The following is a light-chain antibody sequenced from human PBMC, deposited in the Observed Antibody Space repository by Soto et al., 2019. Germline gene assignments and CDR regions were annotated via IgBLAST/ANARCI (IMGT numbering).Light chain of an antibody. CDR3: QSYDSSLSVPYV. Sequence: QSVLTQPPSASGTPGQRVTISCSGSSSNIGSNYVYWYQQLPGAAPKLLIYGNSVRPSGVPDRFSGSKSGPSASLAITGLQAEDEADYYCQSYDSSLSVPYVFGSGTKV. J-gene: IGLJ1*01. CDR2: GNS. CDR1: SSNIGSNY. V-gene: IGLV1-40*01.